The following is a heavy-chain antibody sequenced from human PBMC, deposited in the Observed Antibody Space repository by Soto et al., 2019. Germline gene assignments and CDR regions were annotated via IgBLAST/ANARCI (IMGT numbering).Heavy chain of an antibody. CDR1: GGSFSDYY. Sequence: LSLTCAVNGGSFSDYYWSWVRQPPGKGLEWIGEISHSGSTSYNPSLKSRVTISIDTSKNQFSLKLSSVSAADTAMYYCARGLQRRFGGYKGLGYHGMDVWGQGTTVTRLL. CDR3: ARGLQRRFGGYKGLGYHGMDV. V-gene: IGHV4-34*01. CDR2: ISHSGST. J-gene: IGHJ6*02. D-gene: IGHD5-12*01.